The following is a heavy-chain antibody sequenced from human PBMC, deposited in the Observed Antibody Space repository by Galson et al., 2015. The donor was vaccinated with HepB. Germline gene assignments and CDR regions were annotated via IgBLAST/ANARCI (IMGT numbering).Heavy chain of an antibody. Sequence: QSGAEVKKPGESLKISCKGSGYSFTSYWIGWVRQMPGKGLEWMGIIYPGDSDTRYSPSFQGQVTISADKSISTAYLQWSSLKASDTAMYYCARQGAAVAGLREWFDPWGQGTLVTVSS. D-gene: IGHD6-19*01. V-gene: IGHV5-51*01. CDR1: GYSFTSYW. CDR3: ARQGAAVAGLREWFDP. CDR2: IYPGDSDT. J-gene: IGHJ5*02.